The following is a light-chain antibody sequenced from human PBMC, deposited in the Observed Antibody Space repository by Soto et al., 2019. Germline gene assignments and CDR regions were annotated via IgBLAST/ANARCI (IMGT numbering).Light chain of an antibody. J-gene: IGLJ1*01. CDR1: SSDVGSYNS. Sequence: QSVLTQPASVSGSPGQSIAISCTGTSSDVGSYNSVSWYQQYPGKAPKLMIHDVNHRPSGISDRFSGSKSGNTASLTISGLQVDDEADYYGSSFTYSTSYVFGTGTKVTVL. V-gene: IGLV2-14*03. CDR3: SSFTYSTSYV. CDR2: DVN.